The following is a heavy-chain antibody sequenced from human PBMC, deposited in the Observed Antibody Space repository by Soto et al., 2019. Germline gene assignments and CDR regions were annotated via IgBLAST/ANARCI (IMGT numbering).Heavy chain of an antibody. Sequence: SETLSLTCTVSGGSISSSSYYWGWIRQPPGKGLEWIGSIYYSGSTYYNPSLKSRVTISVDTSKNQFPLKLSSVTAADTAAYYCARYGSYSYGRGYWGQGTLVTVSS. D-gene: IGHD5-18*01. CDR1: GGSISSSSYY. CDR3: ARYGSYSYGRGY. J-gene: IGHJ4*02. V-gene: IGHV4-39*01. CDR2: IYYSGST.